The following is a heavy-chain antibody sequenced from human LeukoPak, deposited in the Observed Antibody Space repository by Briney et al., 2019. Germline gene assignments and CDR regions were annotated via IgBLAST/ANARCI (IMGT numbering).Heavy chain of an antibody. CDR1: GYTLTELS. V-gene: IGHV1-24*01. CDR3: ARGTPSGWHGAVY. D-gene: IGHD6-19*01. Sequence: ASVKVSCKVSGYTLTELSMHWVRQAPGKGLEWMGGFDPEDGETIYAQKFQGRVTMTRNTSINTAYMELSSLRSEDTAVYYCARGTPSGWHGAVYWGQGTLVTVSS. CDR2: FDPEDGET. J-gene: IGHJ4*02.